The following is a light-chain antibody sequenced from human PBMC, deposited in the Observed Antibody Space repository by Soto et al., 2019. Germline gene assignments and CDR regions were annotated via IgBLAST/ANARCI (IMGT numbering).Light chain of an antibody. CDR1: QSVNSN. Sequence: EIVMTHSPATLSVSPGERATLSCRASQSVNSNLAWYQQKPGKPPKLLIYVASTRATGIPARFSGSGSGTEFTLTISSLQSEDFAIYYCQQYNVWPLTFGGGTKVEFK. V-gene: IGKV3-15*01. J-gene: IGKJ4*01. CDR2: VAS. CDR3: QQYNVWPLT.